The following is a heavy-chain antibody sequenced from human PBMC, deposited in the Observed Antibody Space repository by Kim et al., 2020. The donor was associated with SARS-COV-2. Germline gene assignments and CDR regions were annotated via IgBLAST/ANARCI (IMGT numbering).Heavy chain of an antibody. CDR2: ISSSSSTI. CDR1: GFTFSSYS. D-gene: IGHD6-19*01. Sequence: GGSLRLSCAASGFTFSSYSMNWVRQAPGKGLEWVSYISSSSSTIYYADSVKGRFTISRDNAKNSLYLQMNSLRDEDTAVYYCASSDWEQWPAAFDIWGQGTMVTVSS. V-gene: IGHV3-48*02. CDR3: ASSDWEQWPAAFDI. J-gene: IGHJ3*02.